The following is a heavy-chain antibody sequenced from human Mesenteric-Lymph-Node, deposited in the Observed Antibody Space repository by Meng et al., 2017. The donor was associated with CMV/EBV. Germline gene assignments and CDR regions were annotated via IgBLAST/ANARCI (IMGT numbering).Heavy chain of an antibody. CDR1: GGAVDCDPFF. V-gene: IGHV4-39*01. D-gene: IGHD6-13*01. CDR2: IYYSGST. J-gene: IGHJ4*02. CDR3: ARNSSKWGLGFDT. Sequence: VCGGAVDCDPFFWVWVGQPPGEELEWIGGIYYSGSTTYSPSLKRRVTMTVDPSKKQFSLNLMSVTAADTAVYFCARNSSKWGLGFDTWGRGTLVTVSS.